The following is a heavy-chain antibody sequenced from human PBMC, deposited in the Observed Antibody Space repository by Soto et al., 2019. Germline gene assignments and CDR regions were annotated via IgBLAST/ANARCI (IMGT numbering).Heavy chain of an antibody. Sequence: QVQLVESGGGVVQPGRSLRLSCAASGFTFSSYGMHWVRQAPGKGLEWVAVISYDGSNKYYADSVKGRFTISRDNSKNTLYLQMNSLRAEDTAVYYCAKDYRQLVRWFDYWGQGTLVTVSS. V-gene: IGHV3-30*18. CDR2: ISYDGSNK. CDR1: GFTFSSYG. J-gene: IGHJ4*02. CDR3: AKDYRQLVRWFDY. D-gene: IGHD6-13*01.